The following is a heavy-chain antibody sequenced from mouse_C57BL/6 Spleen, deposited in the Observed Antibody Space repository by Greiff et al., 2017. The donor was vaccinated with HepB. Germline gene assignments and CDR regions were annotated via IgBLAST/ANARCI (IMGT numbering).Heavy chain of an antibody. Sequence: VQLQPPGAELVKPGASVKLSCKASGYTFTSYWMHWVKQRPGQGLEWIGMIHPNSGSTNYNEKFKSKATLTVDKSSRTAYMQLSSLTSEDSSVYYCARSDYDYYYAMDYWGQGTSVTVSS. V-gene: IGHV1-64*01. CDR2: IHPNSGST. J-gene: IGHJ4*01. CDR3: ARSDYDYYYAMDY. D-gene: IGHD2-4*01. CDR1: GYTFTSYW.